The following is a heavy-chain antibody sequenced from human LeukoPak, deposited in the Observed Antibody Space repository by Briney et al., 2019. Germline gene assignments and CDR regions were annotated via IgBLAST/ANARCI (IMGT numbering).Heavy chain of an antibody. J-gene: IGHJ6*03. V-gene: IGHV4-59*08. Sequence: SETLSLTCTVSGGAISSHYWSWIRQPPGKGLEWIGYIYYSGSTNYNPSLKSRVTISVDTSKNQSSLKLSSVTAADTAVYYCASSSSGYYMDVWGKGTTVTVSS. CDR1: GGAISSHY. CDR3: ASSSSGYYMDV. CDR2: IYYSGST. D-gene: IGHD6-6*01.